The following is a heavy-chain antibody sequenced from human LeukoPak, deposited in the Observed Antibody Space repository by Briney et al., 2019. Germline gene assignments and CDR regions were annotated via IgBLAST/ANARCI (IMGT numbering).Heavy chain of an antibody. V-gene: IGHV3-66*01. D-gene: IGHD2-21*02. Sequence: GGSLRLSCAASGFTVSSNYMDWVRQAPGKGLEWVSLIYSGGSTYYADSAKGRFTISRDNSKNTLYLQMNSLRPEDTAVYYCARGMTAHYWYFDLWGRGALVTVSS. J-gene: IGHJ2*01. CDR1: GFTVSSNY. CDR3: ARGMTAHYWYFDL. CDR2: IYSGGST.